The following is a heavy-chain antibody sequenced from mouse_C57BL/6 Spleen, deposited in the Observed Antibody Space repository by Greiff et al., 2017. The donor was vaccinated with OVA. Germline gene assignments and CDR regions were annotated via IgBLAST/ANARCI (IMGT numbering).Heavy chain of an antibody. CDR2: IYPSDSET. CDR1: GYTFTSYW. Sequence: VQLQQPGAELVRPGSSVKLSCKASGYTFTSYWMDWVKQRPGQGLEWIGNIYPSDSETHYNQKFKDKATLTVDKSSSTAYMQLSSLTSEDSAVYYCARREYGWAWFAYWGQGTLVTVSA. CDR3: ARREYGWAWFAY. J-gene: IGHJ3*01. D-gene: IGHD5-2*01. V-gene: IGHV1-61*01.